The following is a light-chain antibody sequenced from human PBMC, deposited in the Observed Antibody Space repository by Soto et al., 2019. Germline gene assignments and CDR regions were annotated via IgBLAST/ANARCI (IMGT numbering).Light chain of an antibody. J-gene: IGKJ1*01. V-gene: IGKV3-15*01. CDR2: GAS. CDR3: QQYKTYPPT. Sequence: EILMTQSPATLSVSPGERATLSCKASRSVRSNLAWYQQKPGQAPRLLISGASTRATGITDRFSGSGSGTEFTLTINSLQSEDFAVYYCQQYKTYPPTFGQGTKVEIK. CDR1: RSVRSN.